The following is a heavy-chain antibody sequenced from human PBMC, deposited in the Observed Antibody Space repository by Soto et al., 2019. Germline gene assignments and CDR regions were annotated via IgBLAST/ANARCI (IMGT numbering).Heavy chain of an antibody. J-gene: IGHJ3*02. CDR3: ARRYGSFFDI. CDR1: GGSISSYY. CDR2: IYYSGST. D-gene: IGHD3-10*01. V-gene: IGHV4-59*08. Sequence: QVQLQESGPGLVKPSETLSLTCTVSGGSISSYYWSWIRQPPGKGLEWIGYIYYSGSTNYNPSLKRRLTISVDTSKNRFSLKLSSVTAADTAVYYCARRYGSFFDIWGQGTMVTVSS.